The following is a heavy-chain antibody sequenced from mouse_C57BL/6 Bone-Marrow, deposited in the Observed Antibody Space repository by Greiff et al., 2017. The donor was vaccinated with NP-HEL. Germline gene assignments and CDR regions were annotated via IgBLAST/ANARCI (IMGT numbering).Heavy chain of an antibody. Sequence: EVMLVESGGGLVQPGGSLKLSCAASGFTFSDYYMYWVRQTPEKRLEWVAYISNGGGSTYYPDTVKGRFTISRDNAKNTLYLQMSRLKSEDTAMYYCARHSRISYYYGSSPFDYWGQGTTLTVSS. CDR1: GFTFSDYY. CDR2: ISNGGGST. V-gene: IGHV5-12*01. D-gene: IGHD1-1*01. J-gene: IGHJ2*01. CDR3: ARHSRISYYYGSSPFDY.